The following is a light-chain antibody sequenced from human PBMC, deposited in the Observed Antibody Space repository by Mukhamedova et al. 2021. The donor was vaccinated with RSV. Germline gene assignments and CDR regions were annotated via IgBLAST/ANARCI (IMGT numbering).Light chain of an antibody. CDR2: GAS. V-gene: IGKV3-20*01. CDR3: QQYGSS. CDR1: SVSSSY. Sequence: SVSSSYLAWYQQKPGQAPRLLIYGASSRATGIPDRFSGSGSGTDFTLTISRLEPEDFAVYYCQQYGSSFGQGTKVEIK. J-gene: IGKJ1*01.